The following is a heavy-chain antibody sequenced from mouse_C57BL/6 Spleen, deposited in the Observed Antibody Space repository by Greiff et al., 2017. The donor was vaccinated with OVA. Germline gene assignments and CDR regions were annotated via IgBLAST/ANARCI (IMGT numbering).Heavy chain of an antibody. CDR2: INPNNGGT. Sequence: VQLQQSGPELVKPGASVKISCKASGYTFTDYYMNWVKQSHGKSLEWIGDINPNNGGTSYNQKFKGKATLTVDKSSSTAYMELRSLTSEDSAVYYCARRYYGEGDYFDYWGQGTTLTVSS. D-gene: IGHD2-13*01. CDR3: ARRYYGEGDYFDY. J-gene: IGHJ2*01. V-gene: IGHV1-26*01. CDR1: GYTFTDYY.